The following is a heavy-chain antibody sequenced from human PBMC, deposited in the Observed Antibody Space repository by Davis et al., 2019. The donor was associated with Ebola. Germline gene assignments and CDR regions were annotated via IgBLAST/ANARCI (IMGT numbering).Heavy chain of an antibody. Sequence: PGGSLRLSCAASGFTVSSNYMSWVRQAPGKGLEWVSVIYSGGSTYYADSVKGRFTISRHNSKNTLYLQMNSLRAEDTAVFYCAKRATVKVAGANYYNAMDVWGKGTTVTVSS. CDR2: IYSGGST. V-gene: IGHV3-53*01. CDR3: AKRATVKVAGANYYNAMDV. J-gene: IGHJ6*04. D-gene: IGHD6-19*01. CDR1: GFTVSSNY.